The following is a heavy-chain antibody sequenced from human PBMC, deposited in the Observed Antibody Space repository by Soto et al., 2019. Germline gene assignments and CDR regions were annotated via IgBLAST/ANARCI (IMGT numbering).Heavy chain of an antibody. D-gene: IGHD1-26*01. CDR2: IYYSGST. J-gene: IGHJ4*02. V-gene: IGHV4-59*01. Sequence: SETLSLTCTVSGGSISSYYWSWIRQPPGKGLEWIGYIYYSGSTNYNPSLKSRVTISVDTSKNQFSLKLSSVTAADTAVYYCARGGPWDGFDYWGQGTRVTVSS. CDR1: GGSISSYY. CDR3: ARGGPWDGFDY.